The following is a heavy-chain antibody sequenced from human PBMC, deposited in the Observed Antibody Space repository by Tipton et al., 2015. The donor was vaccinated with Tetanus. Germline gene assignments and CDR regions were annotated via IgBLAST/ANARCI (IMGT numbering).Heavy chain of an antibody. CDR3: ARSEQQLVRGYYYYYYMDV. CDR1: GDSVSSNSAA. J-gene: IGHJ6*03. V-gene: IGHV6-1*01. D-gene: IGHD6-13*01. CDR2: TYYRSKWYS. Sequence: GLVKPSQTLSLTCAISGDSVSSNSAAWNWIRQSPSRGLEWLGRTYYRSKWYSDYAVSVRSRITINPDTSKNQFSLQLNSVTPEDTAVYYCARSEQQLVRGYYYYYYMDVWGKGTTVTVSS.